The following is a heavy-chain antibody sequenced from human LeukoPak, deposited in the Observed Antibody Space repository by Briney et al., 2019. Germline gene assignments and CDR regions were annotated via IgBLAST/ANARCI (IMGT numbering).Heavy chain of an antibody. CDR2: IGFSGTAI. Sequence: PGGPLSLSCTPSSFIFNDYDMKWLHQAAGGGLEGISHIGFSGTAITYADSVGRRFIISRDSAKNSLYLKMNSLTAEDTAVYYCTRENPSADSWGQGTLVTVSS. CDR1: SFIFNDYD. CDR3: TRENPSADS. V-gene: IGHV3-48*03. J-gene: IGHJ5*01.